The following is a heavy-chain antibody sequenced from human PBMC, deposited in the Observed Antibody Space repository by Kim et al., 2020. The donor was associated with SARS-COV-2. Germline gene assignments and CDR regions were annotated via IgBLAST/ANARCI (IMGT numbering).Heavy chain of an antibody. Sequence: ADSVKGRFTSSRDNSKNALYLQMTSLRAEDTAVYYCARDGWFGELYAFDIWGQGTMVTVSS. V-gene: IGHV3-30*01. CDR3: ARDGWFGELYAFDI. D-gene: IGHD3-10*01. J-gene: IGHJ3*02.